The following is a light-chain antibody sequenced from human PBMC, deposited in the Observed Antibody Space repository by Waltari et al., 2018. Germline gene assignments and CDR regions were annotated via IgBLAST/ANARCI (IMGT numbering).Light chain of an antibody. CDR2: DAY. J-gene: IGKJ1*01. CDR3: LQYNHWPPWT. Sequence: EIEMTQSPATLSVSPGERATLSCRPSQSVGSKLAWYQQKPGQAPRLLIYDAYTRATGIPARFTGSGSGTEFTLTISSLQSEDFAVYHCLQYNHWPPWTFGQGTKVEIK. V-gene: IGKV3-15*01. CDR1: QSVGSK.